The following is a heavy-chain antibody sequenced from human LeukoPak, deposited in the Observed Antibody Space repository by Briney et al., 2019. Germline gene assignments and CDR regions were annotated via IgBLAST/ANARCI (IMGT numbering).Heavy chain of an antibody. CDR3: ARDLQDSSGYTLDY. V-gene: IGHV1-18*01. J-gene: IGHJ4*02. CDR2: ISAYNGNT. Sequence: ASVKVSCKASGYTFTSYGISWVRQAPGQGLEGMGWISAYNGNTNYAQKLQGRVTMTTDTSTSTAYMELRSLRSDDTAVYYCARDLQDSSGYTLDYWGQGTLVTVSS. CDR1: GYTFTSYG. D-gene: IGHD3-22*01.